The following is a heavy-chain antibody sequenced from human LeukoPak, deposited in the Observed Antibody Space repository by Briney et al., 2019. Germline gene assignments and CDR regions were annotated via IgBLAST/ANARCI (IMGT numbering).Heavy chain of an antibody. J-gene: IGHJ4*02. V-gene: IGHV1-69*01. D-gene: IGHD3-22*01. Sequence: SVKVSCKASGGTFNRHAISWVRQAPGQGLEWMGGIIPIFGTGNYAQKFQGRVTITADESSSTGYMELTSLRSEDTAVYYCARDAAIYDSSGYYYLWWGQGTLVTVSS. CDR1: GGTFNRHA. CDR2: IIPIFGTG. CDR3: ARDAAIYDSSGYYYLW.